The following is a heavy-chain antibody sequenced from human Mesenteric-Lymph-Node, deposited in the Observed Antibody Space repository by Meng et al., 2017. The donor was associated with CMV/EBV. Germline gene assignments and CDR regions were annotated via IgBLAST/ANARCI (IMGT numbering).Heavy chain of an antibody. D-gene: IGHD3-22*01. V-gene: IGHV3-23*01. CDR3: AKGYSDRSFFH. CDR1: GFTFSSSA. J-gene: IGHJ4*02. Sequence: GGSLRLSCVGTGFTFSSSAVTWVRQATGMGLEWVSTINSRGVSTYYADSVKGRFTISRDNLRNTVFLYMDSLRVEDTAVYYCAKGYSDRSFFHWGQGTLVTVSS. CDR2: INSRGVST.